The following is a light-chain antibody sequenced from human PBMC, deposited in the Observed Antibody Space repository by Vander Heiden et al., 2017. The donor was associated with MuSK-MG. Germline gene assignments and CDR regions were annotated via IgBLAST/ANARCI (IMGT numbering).Light chain of an antibody. CDR1: SSNIGAGYD. V-gene: IGLV1-40*01. Sequence: QSVLTQPPSVSGAPGQRVTISCTGSSSNIGAGYDVHWCQQLPGTAPKLLIYGNSNRPSGVPDRFSGSKSGTSASLAITGLQAEDEADYYCQSYDSSLSGVVFGGGTKLTVL. J-gene: IGLJ2*01. CDR3: QSYDSSLSGVV. CDR2: GNS.